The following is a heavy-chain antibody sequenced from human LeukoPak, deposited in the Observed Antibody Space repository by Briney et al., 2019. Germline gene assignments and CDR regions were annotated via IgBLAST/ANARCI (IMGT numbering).Heavy chain of an antibody. CDR2: MNPNSGNT. CDR1: GYTFTSYD. D-gene: IGHD2/OR15-2a*01. CDR3: ARXTTRNYGDFDY. Sequence: ASVKVSCKASGYTFTSYDINWVRQATGQGLEWMGWMNPNSGNTGYAQKFQGRVTLTRNPSISTAYMEVSSLRSEDTAVYFCARXTTRNYGDFDYWGQGTLVTVSS. J-gene: IGHJ4*02. V-gene: IGHV1-8*01.